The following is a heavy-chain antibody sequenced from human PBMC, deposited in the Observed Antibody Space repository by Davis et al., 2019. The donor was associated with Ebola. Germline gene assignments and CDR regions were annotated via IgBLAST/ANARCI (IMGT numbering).Heavy chain of an antibody. CDR2: IYHSGST. Sequence: PSETLSLTCAVSGGSISSSNWWSWVRQPPGKGLEWIGEIYHSGSTNYNPSLKSRVTISVDKSKNQFSLKLSSVTAADTAVYYCARVTTLECSSTSCYKARALDYWGQGTLVTVSS. D-gene: IGHD2-2*02. CDR3: ARVTTLECSSTSCYKARALDY. CDR1: GGSISSSNW. J-gene: IGHJ4*02. V-gene: IGHV4-4*02.